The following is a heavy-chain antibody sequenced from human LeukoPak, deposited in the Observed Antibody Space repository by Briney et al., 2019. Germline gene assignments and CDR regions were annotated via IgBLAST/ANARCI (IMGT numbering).Heavy chain of an antibody. CDR2: IHYRGST. V-gene: IGHV4-39*01. D-gene: IGHD6-19*01. CDR1: GGSISSTSYY. CDR3: ASPAGSACYYFAY. J-gene: IGHJ4*02. Sequence: SETLSLTCPVSGGSISSTSYYWGWIRQPPGKGLEWIGSIHYRGSTYYNPSLKSRVTISVDTSKNQFSLKLSSVTAADAAVYYCASPAGSACYYFAYWDQGTLVTVSS.